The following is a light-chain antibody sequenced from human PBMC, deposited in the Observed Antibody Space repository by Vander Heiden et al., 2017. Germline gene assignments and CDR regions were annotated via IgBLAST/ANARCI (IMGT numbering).Light chain of an antibody. CDR2: EGS. V-gene: IGLV2-23*01. CDR1: SSYVGSYNL. J-gene: IGLJ2*01. Sequence: QSALPQPASVSGPPGPSITISCTGTSSYVGSYNLVSWYQQHQGREPNRMRYEGSKRRSGVSNRFAGCKPGSNAYLHISGGQAEDEAEDDRCYYEGSSTFVVFGGGTKLTVL. CDR3: CYYEGSSTFVV.